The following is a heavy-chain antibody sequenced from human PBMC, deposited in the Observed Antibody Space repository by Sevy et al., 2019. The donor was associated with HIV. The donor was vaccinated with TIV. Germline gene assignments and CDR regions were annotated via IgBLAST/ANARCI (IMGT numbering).Heavy chain of an antibody. J-gene: IGHJ6*02. D-gene: IGHD6-13*01. CDR1: GGTFSSYA. V-gene: IGHV1-69*13. CDR2: IIPIFGTA. Sequence: ASVKVSCKASGGTFSSYAISWVRQAPGQGLEWMGGIIPIFGTANYAQKFQGRVTITADESTSTAYMELSSLRSEDTAVYYSARDRSSSWYGYGMDVWGQGTTVTVSS. CDR3: ARDRSSSWYGYGMDV.